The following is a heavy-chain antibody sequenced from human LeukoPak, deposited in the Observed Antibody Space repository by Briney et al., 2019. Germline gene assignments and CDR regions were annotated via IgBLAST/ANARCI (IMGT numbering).Heavy chain of an antibody. Sequence: GGSLRLSCAGSGFTFSSNWMHWVRQAPGKGLVWVSRINSDGSSTSYADSVKGRFTISRDNSKNTLYLQMNSLRAEDTAVYYCAKDLGGIAVAEPFDYWGQGTLVTVSS. CDR1: GFTFSSNW. CDR2: INSDGSST. D-gene: IGHD6-19*01. V-gene: IGHV3-74*01. J-gene: IGHJ4*02. CDR3: AKDLGGIAVAEPFDY.